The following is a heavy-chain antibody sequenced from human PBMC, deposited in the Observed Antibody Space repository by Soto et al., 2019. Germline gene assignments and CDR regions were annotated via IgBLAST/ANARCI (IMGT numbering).Heavy chain of an antibody. V-gene: IGHV3-74*01. J-gene: IGHJ4*02. CDR3: ARDTDGLHY. CDR2: INTDGSIT. Sequence: GGSLRLSCAASGLIFSNYKMHWVRQAPGKGLVWVSRINTDGSITDYADPVKGRFTVSRDNPKNTLYLQMNSLRAEDTAVYYCARDTDGLHYWGQGTLVTVSS. CDR1: GLIFSNYK.